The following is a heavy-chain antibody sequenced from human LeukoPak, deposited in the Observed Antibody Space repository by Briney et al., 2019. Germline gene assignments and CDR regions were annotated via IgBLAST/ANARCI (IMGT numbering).Heavy chain of an antibody. CDR2: ISSSGRYT. CDR1: GFTFSNYS. V-gene: IGHV3-21*01. D-gene: IGHD2-15*01. J-gene: IGHJ4*02. Sequence: GGSLRLSCAASGFTFSNYSMAWVRQAPGKGLEWVSSISSSGRYTYYADSVKGRFTISRDNAKNSVYLQMNSQRAEDTAVYYCARSPAVVPTYFDYWGQGTLVTVSS. CDR3: ARSPAVVPTYFDY.